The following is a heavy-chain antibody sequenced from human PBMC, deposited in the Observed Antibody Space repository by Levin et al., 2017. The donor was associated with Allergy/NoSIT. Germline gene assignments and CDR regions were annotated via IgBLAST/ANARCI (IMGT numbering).Heavy chain of an antibody. CDR3: ARSHDYGDYGVDY. CDR2: TYYSTKWYN. Sequence: PSETLSLTCAISGDTVTSNSAAWNRNRQSPSRDREWLVCTYYSTKWYNAYAVSVNSRITINPDTSKNQFSLQLNSVTPEDTAEYYCARSHDYGDYGVDYWGQGTLVTVSS. D-gene: IGHD4-17*01. V-gene: IGHV6-1*01. CDR1: GDTVTSNSAA. J-gene: IGHJ4*02.